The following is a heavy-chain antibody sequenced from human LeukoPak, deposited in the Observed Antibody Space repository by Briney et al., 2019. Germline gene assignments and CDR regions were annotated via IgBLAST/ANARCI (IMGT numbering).Heavy chain of an antibody. CDR1: GFTFSRYE. V-gene: IGHV3-48*03. Sequence: SGGSLRLSCAASGFTFSRYEMSWVRQAPGKGLEWISYISGSENTIVYADSVKGRFTISRGSAKNSLFLQMNSLRVEDRAVYYCVRGHPGAFDIWGQGTMVTVSS. CDR2: ISGSENTI. CDR3: VRGHPGAFDI. J-gene: IGHJ3*02.